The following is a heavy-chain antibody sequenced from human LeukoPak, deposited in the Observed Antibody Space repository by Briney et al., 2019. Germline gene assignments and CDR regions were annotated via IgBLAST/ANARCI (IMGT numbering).Heavy chain of an antibody. Sequence: GGSLKLSCTASGFTFSSYSMNWVRQAPGKGLEWVSSIRSSGSDIYYADSMKGRFTVSRDNAKNSLYLQMNSLRADDTAVYYCASAFYDLLIGYPGYFDYWGQGTLVTVSS. V-gene: IGHV3-21*01. CDR3: ASAFYDLLIGYPGYFDY. J-gene: IGHJ4*02. D-gene: IGHD3-9*01. CDR2: IRSSGSDI. CDR1: GFTFSSYS.